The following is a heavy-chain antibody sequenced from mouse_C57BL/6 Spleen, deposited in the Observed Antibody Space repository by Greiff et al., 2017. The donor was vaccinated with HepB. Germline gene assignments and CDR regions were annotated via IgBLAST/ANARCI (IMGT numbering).Heavy chain of an antibody. V-gene: IGHV5-6*01. CDR3: ARWGLEGAMDY. D-gene: IGHD2-4*01. J-gene: IGHJ4*01. CDR1: GFTFSSYG. CDR2: ISSGGSYT. Sequence: EVQVVESGGDLVKPGGSLKLSCAASGFTFSSYGMSWVRQTPDKRLEWVATISSGGSYTYYPDSVKGRFTISRDNAKNTLYLQMSSLKSEDTAMYYCARWGLEGAMDYWGQGTSVTVSS.